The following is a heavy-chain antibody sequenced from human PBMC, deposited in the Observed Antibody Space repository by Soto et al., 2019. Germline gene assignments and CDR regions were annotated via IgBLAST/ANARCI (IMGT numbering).Heavy chain of an antibody. V-gene: IGHV3-74*01. CDR3: ARAPYSSGWWGFDY. J-gene: IGHJ4*02. CDR2: ISTDGSGT. Sequence: GGSLRLSCAASGLTFSSYWMHWVRQAPGKGLVWVSRISTDGSGTTYADSVKGRFTISRDNAKNTLYLQMNSLRTEDTAVDYCARAPYSSGWWGFDYWGQGT. CDR1: GLTFSSYW. D-gene: IGHD6-19*01.